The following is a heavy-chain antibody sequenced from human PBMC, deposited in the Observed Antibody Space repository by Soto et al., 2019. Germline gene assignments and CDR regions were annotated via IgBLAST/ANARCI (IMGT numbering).Heavy chain of an antibody. Sequence: SETLSLTCVVYGGSFSGYYWSWIRQPPGKGLEWIGEINHSGSANSNPSLKSRVTMSVDTSKNQFSLGLSSVTAADTAVYYCARGRTYYDSSGYPQRPFDYWGQGTQVT. V-gene: IGHV4-34*01. J-gene: IGHJ4*02. CDR1: GGSFSGYY. CDR3: ARGRTYYDSSGYPQRPFDY. CDR2: INHSGSA. D-gene: IGHD3-22*01.